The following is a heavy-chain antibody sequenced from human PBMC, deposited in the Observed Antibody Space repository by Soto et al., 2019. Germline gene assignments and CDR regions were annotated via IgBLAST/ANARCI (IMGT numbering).Heavy chain of an antibody. CDR1: GGSVSRDPHY. J-gene: IGHJ6*02. CDR3: ARFVRSCSGTTCYTRADV. V-gene: IGHV4-61*01. D-gene: IGHD2-2*02. CDR2: IYSSGST. Sequence: SETLSLPSPVPGGSVSRDPHYRSWIRQPPGKRLEWIGFIYSSGSTNYNPSLKSRVTMSVDTSKNQFSLKLRSVIVADTAVYHCARFVRSCSGTTCYTRADVWGQGTTVTVSS.